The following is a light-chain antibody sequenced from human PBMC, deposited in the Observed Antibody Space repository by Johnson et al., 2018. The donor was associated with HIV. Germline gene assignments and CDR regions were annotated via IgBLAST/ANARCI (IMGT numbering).Light chain of an antibody. CDR3: GTWDSSLSAWFYV. J-gene: IGLJ1*01. CDR1: SSNIGNNY. Sequence: QSVLTQPPSVSAAPGQKVTISYSGSSSNIGNNYVSWYQQLPGTAPKLLIYDNNKRPSGIPDRFSGSKSGTSATLGITGLQTGDEADYYCGTWDSSLSAWFYVFGTGTKVTVL. V-gene: IGLV1-51*01. CDR2: DNN.